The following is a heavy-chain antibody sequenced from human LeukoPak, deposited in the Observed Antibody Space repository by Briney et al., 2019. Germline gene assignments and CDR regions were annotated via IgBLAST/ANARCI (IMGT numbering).Heavy chain of an antibody. CDR1: AFTFSSYS. Sequence: GGSLRLPCAASAFTFSSYSMNWVRQAPGKGLAWVSSISSSSSYIYYADSVKGRFTISRDNAKNSLYLQMNSPRAEDTALYYCVREGLDTWGAFDIWGQGTMVTVSS. D-gene: IGHD7-27*01. CDR3: VREGLDTWGAFDI. J-gene: IGHJ3*02. CDR2: ISSSSSYI. V-gene: IGHV3-21*01.